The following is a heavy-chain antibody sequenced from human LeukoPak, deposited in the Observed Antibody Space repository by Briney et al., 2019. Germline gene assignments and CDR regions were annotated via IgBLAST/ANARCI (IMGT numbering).Heavy chain of an antibody. D-gene: IGHD3-10*01. CDR2: IYYSGRT. Sequence: PSENLSLIGYGSGGSIGTTANFWGWAWIRQPPGKGLEWIGGIYYSGRTYYNPSPKSRVTTSVDTSKNQFSLKLSSVTDADTAVYDCARHYSGYYGSGSYYRWFDPWGQGTLVTVSS. CDR3: ARHYSGYYGSGSYYRWFDP. CDR1: GGSIGTTANF. V-gene: IGHV4-39*01. J-gene: IGHJ5*02.